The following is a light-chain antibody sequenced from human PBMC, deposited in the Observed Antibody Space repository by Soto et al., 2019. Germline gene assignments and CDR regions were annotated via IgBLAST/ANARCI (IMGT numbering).Light chain of an antibody. CDR2: EGN. J-gene: IGLJ2*01. V-gene: IGLV2-23*01. CDR3: CSYAPSRTLL. Sequence: QSALTQPASVSGSPGESITISCTGTSSDVGTYNLVTWYQQHPGRVPKLILYEGNKRPSGVSSRFSASKSGNTASLTISGLQAEDEADYLCCSYAPSRTLLFGGGTKLTVL. CDR1: SSDVGTYNL.